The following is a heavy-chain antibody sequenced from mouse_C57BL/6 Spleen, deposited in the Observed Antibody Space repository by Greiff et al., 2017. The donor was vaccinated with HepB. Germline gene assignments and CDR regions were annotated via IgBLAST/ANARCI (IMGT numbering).Heavy chain of an antibody. CDR3: ARGGTTVVATDWYFYV. CDR2: IDPSDSYT. CDR1: GYTFTSYW. Sequence: QVQLQQPGAELVKPGASVKLSCKASGYTFTSYWMQWVKQRPGQGLEWIGEIDPSDSYTNYNQKFKGKATLTVDTSSSTAYMQLSSRTSEDSAVYYCARGGTTVVATDWYFYVWGTGTTVTVSS. V-gene: IGHV1-50*01. J-gene: IGHJ1*03. D-gene: IGHD1-1*01.